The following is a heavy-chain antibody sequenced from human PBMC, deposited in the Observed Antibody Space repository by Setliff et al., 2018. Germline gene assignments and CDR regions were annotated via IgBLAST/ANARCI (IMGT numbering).Heavy chain of an antibody. D-gene: IGHD1-1*01. CDR2: IVVASGNT. V-gene: IGHV1-58*01. Sequence: SVKVSCKASGFTFTSSAVQWVRQARGQRLEWIGWIVVASGNTNYAQKFQERVTIATDMSTSTAYMELSSLRSEDTAVYYCAADPALIWNDAGPSDVFDIWGQGTRVTVSS. J-gene: IGHJ3*02. CDR1: GFTFTSSA. CDR3: AADPALIWNDAGPSDVFDI.